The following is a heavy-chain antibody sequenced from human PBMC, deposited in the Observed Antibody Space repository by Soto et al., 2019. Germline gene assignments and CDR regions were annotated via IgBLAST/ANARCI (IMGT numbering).Heavy chain of an antibody. CDR3: ARVPGYSIGDL. J-gene: IGHJ2*01. V-gene: IGHV1-3*01. CDR1: GYTFTSYG. CDR2: INAGNGNT. D-gene: IGHD2-21*01. Sequence: ASVKVSCKASGYTFTSYGISWVRQAPGQRLEWMGWINAGNGNTKYSQKFQGRVTITRDTSASTAYMELSSLISEDTAVYYCARVPGYSIGDLWGRGTLVTVSS.